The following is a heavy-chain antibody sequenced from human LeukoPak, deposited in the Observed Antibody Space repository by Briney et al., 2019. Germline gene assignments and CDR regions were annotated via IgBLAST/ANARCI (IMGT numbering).Heavy chain of an antibody. J-gene: IGHJ3*02. CDR2: INPSGGST. V-gene: IGHV1-46*01. Sequence: ASVKVSCKASGYTFTSYYTHWVRQAPGQGLEWMGIINPSGGSTSYAQKFQGRVTMTRDTSISTAYMELSRLRSDDTAVYYCARGARIVVVTSDAFDIWGQGTMVTVSS. CDR3: ARGARIVVVTSDAFDI. CDR1: GYTFTSYY. D-gene: IGHD3-22*01.